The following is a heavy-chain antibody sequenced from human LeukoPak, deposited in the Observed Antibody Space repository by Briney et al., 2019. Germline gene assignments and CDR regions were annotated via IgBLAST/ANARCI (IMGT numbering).Heavy chain of an antibody. CDR3: ARDGYNRDAFDI. V-gene: IGHV3-11*01. J-gene: IGHJ3*02. Sequence: PGGSLRLSCAASGFRFSGHYMSWIRQAPGKGLEWISYITNSGDFVNYADSVKGRFTISRDNAKNSLYLQMNSLRAEDTAVYYCARDGYNRDAFDIWGQGTMVTVSS. D-gene: IGHD5-24*01. CDR1: GFRFSGHY. CDR2: ITNSGDFV.